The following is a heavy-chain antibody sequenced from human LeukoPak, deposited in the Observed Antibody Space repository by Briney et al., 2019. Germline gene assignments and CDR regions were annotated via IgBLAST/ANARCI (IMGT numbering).Heavy chain of an antibody. CDR1: GGSISSYY. J-gene: IGHJ4*02. Sequence: PSETLSLTCTVSGGSISSYYWSWIRQPAGKGLEWIGRIYTSGSTNYNPSLKSRVTMSVDTSKNQFSLKLSSVTAADTAVYYCAREPRYYYDSSRYLDYWGQGTLVTVSS. D-gene: IGHD3-22*01. CDR3: AREPRYYYDSSRYLDY. CDR2: IYTSGST. V-gene: IGHV4-4*07.